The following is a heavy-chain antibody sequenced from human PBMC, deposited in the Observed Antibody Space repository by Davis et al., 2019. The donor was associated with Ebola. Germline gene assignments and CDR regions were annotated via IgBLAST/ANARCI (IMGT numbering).Heavy chain of an antibody. CDR2: IYPGDSDT. CDR1: GYSFPSYW. CDR3: ARQSIVELPDY. D-gene: IGHD1-7*01. J-gene: IGHJ4*02. V-gene: IGHV5-51*01. Sequence: GESLKISCTGSGYSFPSYWIGWVRQMPGKGLEWMGIIYPGDSDTRYSPSFQGQVTISADKSISTAYLQWSSLKASDTAMYYCARQSIVELPDYWGQGTLVTVSS.